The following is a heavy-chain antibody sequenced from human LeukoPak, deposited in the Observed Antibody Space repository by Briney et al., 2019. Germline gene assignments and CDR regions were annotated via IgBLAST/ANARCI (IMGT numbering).Heavy chain of an antibody. J-gene: IGHJ6*02. D-gene: IGHD3-3*01. CDR2: MNPNSGNT. Sequence: ASVKVSCKASGYTFTSYDINWVRQATGQGLEWMGWMNPNSGNTGYAQKFQGRVTMTRNTSISTAYMELRSLRSDDTAVYYCARDRLGSSITIFGVVTHYYYYGMDVWGQGTTVTVSS. CDR1: GYTFTSYD. V-gene: IGHV1-8*01. CDR3: ARDRLGSSITIFGVVTHYYYYGMDV.